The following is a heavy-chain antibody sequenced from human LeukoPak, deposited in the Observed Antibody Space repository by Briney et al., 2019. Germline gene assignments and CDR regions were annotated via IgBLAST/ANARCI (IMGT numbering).Heavy chain of an antibody. D-gene: IGHD3-10*01. Sequence: PGGPLRLFCAASGFTFSSYSMKWVRQAPGKGLEWVSSISSSSSYIYYADSVKGRFTISRDNAKNSLYLQMNSLRAEDTAVYYCSSGSYHNDYWGQGTLVTVSS. CDR1: GFTFSSYS. V-gene: IGHV3-21*01. CDR2: ISSSSSYI. CDR3: SSGSYHNDY. J-gene: IGHJ4*02.